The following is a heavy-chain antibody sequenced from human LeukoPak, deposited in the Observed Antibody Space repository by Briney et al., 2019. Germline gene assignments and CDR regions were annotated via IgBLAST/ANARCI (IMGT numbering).Heavy chain of an antibody. J-gene: IGHJ3*02. Sequence: PSETLSLTCAVYGGSFSSYYWSWIRQPPGKGLEWIGYIYYSGSTNYNPSLKSRVTISVDTSKNQFSLKLSSVTAADTAVYYCARHGSFYDFWSGSDAFDIWGQGTMVTVSS. CDR2: IYYSGST. V-gene: IGHV4-59*08. CDR1: GGSFSSYY. CDR3: ARHGSFYDFWSGSDAFDI. D-gene: IGHD3-3*01.